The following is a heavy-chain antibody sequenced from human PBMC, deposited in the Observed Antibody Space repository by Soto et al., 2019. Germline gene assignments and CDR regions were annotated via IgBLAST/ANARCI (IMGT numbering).Heavy chain of an antibody. D-gene: IGHD5-18*01. J-gene: IGHJ5*02. Sequence: GGSLRLSCAASGFPFNTYAMSWVRQAPGKGPEWVSAISESGDNAFYADSVQGRFTISRDNSYNILYLQMNSLRAEDTALYFCAKGGYIYGLDPWGQGTLVTVS. CDR1: GFPFNTYA. CDR2: ISESGDNA. V-gene: IGHV3-23*01. CDR3: AKGGYIYGLDP.